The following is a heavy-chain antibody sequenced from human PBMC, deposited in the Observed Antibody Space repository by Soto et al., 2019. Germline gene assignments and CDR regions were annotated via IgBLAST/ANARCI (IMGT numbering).Heavy chain of an antibody. J-gene: IGHJ6*02. CDR1: GGSFSGYY. Sequence: SETLSLSCAVYGGSFSGYYWSWIRQPPGKGLEWIGEINHSGSTNYNPSLKSRVTISVDTSKNQFSLKLSSVTAADTAVYYCARGRYYDFWSGYNNYYYYGMDVWGQGTTVTVSS. CDR3: ARGRYYDFWSGYNNYYYYGMDV. CDR2: INHSGST. D-gene: IGHD3-3*01. V-gene: IGHV4-34*01.